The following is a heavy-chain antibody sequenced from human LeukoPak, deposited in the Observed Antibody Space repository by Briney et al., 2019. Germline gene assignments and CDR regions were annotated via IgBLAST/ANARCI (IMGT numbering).Heavy chain of an antibody. CDR2: IYYSGST. V-gene: IGHV4-39*01. Sequence: PSETLSLTCTVSGGSISSSSYYWGWIRQPPGKGLEWIGSIYYSGSTYYNPSLKSRVTISVDTSKNPFSLKLSSVTAADTAVYYCARLDSGSYYIDYWGQGTLVTVSS. CDR1: GGSISSSSYY. CDR3: ARLDSGSYYIDY. D-gene: IGHD1-26*01. J-gene: IGHJ4*02.